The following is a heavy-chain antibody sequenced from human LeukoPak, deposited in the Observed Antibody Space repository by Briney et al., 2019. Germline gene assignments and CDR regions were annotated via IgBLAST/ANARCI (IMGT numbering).Heavy chain of an antibody. V-gene: IGHV3-66*01. Sequence: GGSLRLSCAASGFTVSSNYMSWVRQPPGKGLEWVSVMYSGGSKYYADSVKGRFTISRDNSKNTVYLQMNSLRSDDTAVYYCFVGPHPYDSGDWPPNWGQGTLVTVSS. D-gene: IGHD3-10*01. CDR3: FVGPHPYDSGDWPPN. CDR1: GFTVSSNY. CDR2: MYSGGSK. J-gene: IGHJ4*02.